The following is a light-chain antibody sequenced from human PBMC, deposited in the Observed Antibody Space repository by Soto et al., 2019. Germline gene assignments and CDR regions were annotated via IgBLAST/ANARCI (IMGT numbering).Light chain of an antibody. CDR3: SSYAGSNNHG. J-gene: IGLJ1*01. CDR2: EVN. V-gene: IGLV2-8*01. CDR1: SSDVGGYNY. Sequence: QSDLTQPASAAGSAGQSVTISCTGTSSDVGGYNYVSWYQQHPGKAPKLMIYEVNKRPSGVPDRFSGSKSGNTASLTVSGLHAEDEADYYCSSYAGSNNHGFGTGTKVTVL.